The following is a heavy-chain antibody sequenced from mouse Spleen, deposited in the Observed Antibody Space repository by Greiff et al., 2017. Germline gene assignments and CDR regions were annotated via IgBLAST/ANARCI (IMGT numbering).Heavy chain of an antibody. Sequence: QVQLKQSGAELVRPGVSVKISCKGSGYTFTDYAMHWVKQSHAKSLEWIGVISTYYGDASYNQKFKGKATMTVGKSSSTAYMELARLTSEDSAIYYCARWTGTNYAMDYWGQGTSVTVSS. CDR1: GYTFTDYA. V-gene: IGHV1S137*01. CDR2: ISTYYGDA. J-gene: IGHJ4*01. D-gene: IGHD4-1*01. CDR3: ARWTGTNYAMDY.